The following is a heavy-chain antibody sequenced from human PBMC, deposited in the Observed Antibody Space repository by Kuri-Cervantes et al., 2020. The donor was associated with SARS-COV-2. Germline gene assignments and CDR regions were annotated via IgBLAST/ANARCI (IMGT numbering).Heavy chain of an antibody. CDR1: GFTFSSYW. D-gene: IGHD1-26*01. Sequence: ETLSLTCAASGFTFSSYWMSWVRQAPGKGLEWVANIKQDGSEKYYVDSVEGRFTISRDNAKNSLYLQMNSLRAEDTAVYYCAKDRWWELLYWGQGTLGTVSS. J-gene: IGHJ4*02. CDR3: AKDRWWELLY. CDR2: IKQDGSEK. V-gene: IGHV3-7*01.